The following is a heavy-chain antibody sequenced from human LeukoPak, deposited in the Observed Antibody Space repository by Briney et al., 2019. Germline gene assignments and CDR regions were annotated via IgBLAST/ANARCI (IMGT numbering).Heavy chain of an antibody. J-gene: IGHJ4*02. V-gene: IGHV3-23*01. D-gene: IGHD1-26*01. CDR1: GFTFSSYA. Sequence: GGSLRLSCAASGFTFSSYAISWVRQAPGKGLEWVSAISGSGGNTYYADSVKGRFTISRDNSKNTLYLQMNSLRAEDTAVYSCAKDSGSYFDYWGQGTLVTVSS. CDR2: ISGSGGNT. CDR3: AKDSGSYFDY.